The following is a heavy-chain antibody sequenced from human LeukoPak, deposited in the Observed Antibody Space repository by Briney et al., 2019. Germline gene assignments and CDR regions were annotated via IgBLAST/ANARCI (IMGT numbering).Heavy chain of an antibody. CDR3: ASWEGSTNC. Sequence: TGGSLRLSCAASGLFFSTNWMSWVRQAPGKGLEWVAVIKPDGRDKYYVDSVKGRFTMSRDNGKNSVYLQMNSLRPEDTAVYYCASWEGSTNCWGQGTLVTVSS. D-gene: IGHD1-26*01. J-gene: IGHJ4*02. CDR1: GLFFSTNW. CDR2: IKPDGRDK. V-gene: IGHV3-7*01.